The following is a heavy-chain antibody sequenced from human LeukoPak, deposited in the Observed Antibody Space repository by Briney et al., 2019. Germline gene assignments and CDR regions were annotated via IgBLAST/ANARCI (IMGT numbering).Heavy chain of an antibody. CDR3: ARVGGLRASDY. V-gene: IGHV3-21*01. CDR2: ISSSSSYI. CDR1: GFTFSNYA. Sequence: GASLRLSCAASGFTFSNYAMSWVRQAPGKGLEWVSSISSSSSYIYYADSVKGRFTISRDNAKNSLYLQMNSLRAEDTAVYYCARVGGLRASDYWGQGTLVTVSS. J-gene: IGHJ4*02. D-gene: IGHD3-16*01.